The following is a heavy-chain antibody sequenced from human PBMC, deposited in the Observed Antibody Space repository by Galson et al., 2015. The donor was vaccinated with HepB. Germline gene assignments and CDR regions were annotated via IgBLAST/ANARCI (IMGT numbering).Heavy chain of an antibody. CDR2: FDPEDGET. D-gene: IGHD2-2*01. V-gene: IGHV1-24*01. CDR3: ATGRLLYCSSTSCYGEGLVY. Sequence: SVKVSCKVSGYTLTELSMHWVRQAPGKGLEWMGGFDPEDGETIYAQKFQGRVTMTEDTSTDTAYMELSSLRSEDTAVYYCATGRLLYCSSTSCYGEGLVYWGQGTLVTVSS. J-gene: IGHJ4*02. CDR1: GYTLTELS.